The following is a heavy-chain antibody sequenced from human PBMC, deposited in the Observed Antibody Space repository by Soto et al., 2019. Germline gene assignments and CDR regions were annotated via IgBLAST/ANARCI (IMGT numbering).Heavy chain of an antibody. CDR2: ISYDGSNK. J-gene: IGHJ4*02. Sequence: QVQLVESGGGVVQPGRSLRLSCAASGFTFSSYAMHWVRQAPGKGLEWVAVISYDGSNKYYADSVKGRFTISRDNSKNTLYVQMNSLRAEDTAVYYCAIEYPNRWELSGGFDYWGQGTLVTVST. CDR3: AIEYPNRWELSGGFDY. D-gene: IGHD1-26*01. CDR1: GFTFSSYA. V-gene: IGHV3-30-3*01.